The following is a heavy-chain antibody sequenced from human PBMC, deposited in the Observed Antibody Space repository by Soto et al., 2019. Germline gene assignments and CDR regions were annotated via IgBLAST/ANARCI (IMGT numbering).Heavy chain of an antibody. V-gene: IGHV5-51*01. Sequence: GESLKISCRGSGYTFTSYWIAWVRQRPGKGLEWLGIIYPDDSDTRYSPSFQGQVTISADKSINTASLQWSSLKASDTATYYCARKGSTGGMYFYGMAVWGQGTTVTVSS. D-gene: IGHD2-8*02. CDR3: ARKGSTGGMYFYGMAV. J-gene: IGHJ6*02. CDR2: IYPDDSDT. CDR1: GYTFTSYW.